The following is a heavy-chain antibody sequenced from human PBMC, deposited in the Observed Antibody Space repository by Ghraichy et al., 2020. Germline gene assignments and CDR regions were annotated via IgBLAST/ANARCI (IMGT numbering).Heavy chain of an antibody. D-gene: IGHD3-22*01. CDR2: IRSKPNSYAT. J-gene: IGHJ4*02. CDR1: GFTFSGSA. Sequence: GRSLRLSCAASGFTFSGSAMHWVRQASGKGLEWVGRIRSKPNSYATAYAASVKGRFTISRDDSKNTAYLQMNSLKTEDTAVYYCTAYYDSSGYYIWGQGTLVTVSS. CDR3: TAYYDSSGYYI. V-gene: IGHV3-73*01.